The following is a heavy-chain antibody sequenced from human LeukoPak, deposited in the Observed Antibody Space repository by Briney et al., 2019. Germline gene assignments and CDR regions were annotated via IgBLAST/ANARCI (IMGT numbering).Heavy chain of an antibody. J-gene: IGHJ4*02. CDR3: ARGRRYSSIWFQTRCYFDY. D-gene: IGHD3-10*01. CDR1: GYTFTSYD. V-gene: IGHV1-8*01. CDR2: MNPNSGNT. Sequence: ASVKVSCKASGYTFTSYDINWVRQATGQGLEWMGWMNPNSGNTGYAQKFQGRVTMTRNTSISTAYMELSSLRSEDTAVYYCARGRRYSSIWFQTRCYFDYWGQGTLVTVSS.